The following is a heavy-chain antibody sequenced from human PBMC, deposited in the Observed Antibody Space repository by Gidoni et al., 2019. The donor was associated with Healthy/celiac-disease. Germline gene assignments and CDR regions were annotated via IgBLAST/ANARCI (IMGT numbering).Heavy chain of an antibody. CDR2: IIPIFGTA. CDR3: ARRAKGYCSGGSCFGFDY. J-gene: IGHJ4*02. Sequence: QVQLVQSGAEVKKPGSSVKVSCKASGGTFSSYAISWVRQAPGQGLEWMGGIIPIFGTANYAQKFQGRVTAYMELSSLRSEDTAVYYCARRAKGYCSGGSCFGFDYWGQGTLVTVSS. V-gene: IGHV1-69*01. CDR1: GGTFSSYA. D-gene: IGHD2-15*01.